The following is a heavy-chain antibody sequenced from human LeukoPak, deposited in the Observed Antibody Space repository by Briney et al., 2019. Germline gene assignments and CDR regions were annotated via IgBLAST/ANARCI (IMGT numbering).Heavy chain of an antibody. Sequence: TPSETLSLTCAVYGGSFSGYYWSWIRQPPGKGLEWIGEINHSGSTNYNPSLKSRVTISVDTSKNQFSLKLSSVTAADTAVYYCARDHYYDSSGPRGGSDYWGQGTLVTVSS. CDR2: INHSGST. CDR1: GGSFSGYY. J-gene: IGHJ4*02. CDR3: ARDHYYDSSGPRGGSDY. D-gene: IGHD3-22*01. V-gene: IGHV4-34*01.